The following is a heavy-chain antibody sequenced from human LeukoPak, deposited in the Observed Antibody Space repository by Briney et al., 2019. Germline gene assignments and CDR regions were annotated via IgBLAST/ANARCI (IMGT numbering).Heavy chain of an antibody. CDR1: GFTFRNYG. CDR3: AKDPIAVAGNNYYGMDV. CDR2: ISSDGSNK. V-gene: IGHV3-30*18. Sequence: PGGSLRLSCAASGFTFRNYGMYWVRQAPGKGLEWMADISSDGSNKYYADSVKGRFTISRDNSKNTLYLQMNSLRAEDAAVYYCAKDPIAVAGNNYYGMDVWGQGTTVTVSS. D-gene: IGHD6-19*01. J-gene: IGHJ6*02.